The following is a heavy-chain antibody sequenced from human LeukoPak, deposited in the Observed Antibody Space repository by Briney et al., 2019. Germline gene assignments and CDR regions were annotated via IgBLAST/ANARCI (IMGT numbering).Heavy chain of an antibody. D-gene: IGHD5-24*01. CDR1: GGSISSYY. CDR3: ARRDGYNSYYSDY. J-gene: IGHJ4*02. CDR2: IYYSGST. V-gene: IGHV4-59*01. Sequence: PSETLSLTCTVSGGSISSYYWSWIRQPPGKGLEWIGYIYYSGSTNYNPSLKSRVTISVDTSKNQFSPKLSSVTAADTAVYYCARRDGYNSYYSDYWGQGTLVTVSS.